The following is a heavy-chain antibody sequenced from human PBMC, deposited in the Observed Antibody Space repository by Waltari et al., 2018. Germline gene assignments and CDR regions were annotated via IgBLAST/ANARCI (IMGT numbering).Heavy chain of an antibody. V-gene: IGHV3-48*03. Sequence: EVQLVESGGGLVELGGSLILSGLAAGSNFSSYEMNLVRQVPGKGLEWVSYISSSGSTIYYADSVKGRFTISRDNARDSLYLQMNSLRVEDTALYYCARDKAAGGPWGQGTLVTVSS. D-gene: IGHD6-13*01. J-gene: IGHJ5*02. CDR3: ARDKAAGGP. CDR2: ISSSGSTI. CDR1: GSNFSSYE.